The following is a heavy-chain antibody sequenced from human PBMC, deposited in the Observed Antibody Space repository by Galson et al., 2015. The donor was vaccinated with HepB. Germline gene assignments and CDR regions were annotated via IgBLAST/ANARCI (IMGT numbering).Heavy chain of an antibody. Sequence: SLRLSCAASGFTFSSYGMHWVRQAPGKGLEWVAVISYDGSNKYYADSVKGRFTISRDNSKNTLYLQMNSLRAEDTAVYYCARIHDYGGGVGGNAFDIWGQGTMVTVSS. J-gene: IGHJ3*02. V-gene: IGHV3-30*03. CDR1: GFTFSSYG. D-gene: IGHD4-23*01. CDR2: ISYDGSNK. CDR3: ARIHDYGGGVGGNAFDI.